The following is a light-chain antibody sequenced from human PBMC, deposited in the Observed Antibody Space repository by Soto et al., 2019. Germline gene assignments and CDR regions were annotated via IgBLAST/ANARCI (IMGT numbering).Light chain of an antibody. V-gene: IGLV7-46*01. CDR1: TGAVTSGHY. Sequence: QAVVTQEPSLTVSPGGTVTLTCGSSTGAVTSGHYPSWFQQKPGQAPRTLIYDTSDKHSWTPARFSGSLLGGKAALTLTGAQPEDEAEYYCLLYYSGPRVFGGGTKLTVL. CDR3: LLYYSGPRV. J-gene: IGLJ3*02. CDR2: DTS.